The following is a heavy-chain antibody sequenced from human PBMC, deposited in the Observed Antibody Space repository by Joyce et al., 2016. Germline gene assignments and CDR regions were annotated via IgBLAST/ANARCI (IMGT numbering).Heavy chain of an antibody. V-gene: IGHV1-2*02. D-gene: IGHD2-15*01. J-gene: IGHJ5*02. CDR3: ARVEGYCSGGSCGNWFDP. CDR1: GYTFTGYY. Sequence: QVQLVQSGAEVKTPGASVNVSCKASGYTFTGYYIHWVRQAPGQGLEWMGRINPNSGGTKYAQKFQVRVTMTRDTSISTAYMELSRLTSDDTAVYYCARVEGYCSGGSCGNWFDPWGQGTLVTVSS. CDR2: INPNSGGT.